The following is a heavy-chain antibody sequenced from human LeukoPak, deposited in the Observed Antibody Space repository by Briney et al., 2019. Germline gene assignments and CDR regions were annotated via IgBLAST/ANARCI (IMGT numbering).Heavy chain of an antibody. D-gene: IGHD5-24*01. CDR3: ARSGKMATMPFDY. Sequence: SQTLSLTCTVSGGSISSGGYYWSWIRQHPGKGLEWIGYIYYSGSTYYNPSLKSRVTISVDTSKNQFSLKLSSVTAADTAVYYCARSGKMATMPFDYWGQETLVTVSS. J-gene: IGHJ4*02. V-gene: IGHV4-31*03. CDR2: IYYSGST. CDR1: GGSISSGGYY.